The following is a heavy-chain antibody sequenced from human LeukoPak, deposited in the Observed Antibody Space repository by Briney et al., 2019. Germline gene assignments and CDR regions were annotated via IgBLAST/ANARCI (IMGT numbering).Heavy chain of an antibody. J-gene: IGHJ5*02. Sequence: PGGSLRLSCAPSGFTFSSYGMHWVRQAPGKGLEWVAVISYDGSNKYYADSVKGRFTISRDNSKNTLYLQMNSLRAEDTAVYYCAKGAELLWFGETSPFDPWGQGTLVTVSS. D-gene: IGHD3-10*01. CDR2: ISYDGSNK. V-gene: IGHV3-30*18. CDR1: GFTFSSYG. CDR3: AKGAELLWFGETSPFDP.